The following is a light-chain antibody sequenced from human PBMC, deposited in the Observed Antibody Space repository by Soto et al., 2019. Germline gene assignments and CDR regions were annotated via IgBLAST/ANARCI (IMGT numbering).Light chain of an antibody. CDR3: QQYGSSPPIT. CDR2: GVS. CDR1: QSVNSRY. V-gene: IGKV3-20*01. J-gene: IGKJ5*01. Sequence: EIVLTQSPGTLSLSPGERATLSCRASQSVNSRYLAWYQQKPGQAPRFLIYGVSSRATGIPGRFNGSGSGTDFTLTISRLEPEDFAVYYCQQYGSSPPITFGQGTRLEIK.